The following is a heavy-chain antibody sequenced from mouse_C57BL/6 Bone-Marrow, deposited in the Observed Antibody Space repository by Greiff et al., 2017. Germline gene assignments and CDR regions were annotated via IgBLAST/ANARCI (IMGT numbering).Heavy chain of an antibody. D-gene: IGHD2-5*01. CDR2: IYPGSGRT. V-gene: IGHV1-55*01. CDR1: GYTFTSYW. J-gene: IGHJ1*03. Sequence: VQLQQPGAELVKPGASVKMSCKASGYTFTSYWITWVKQRPGQGLEWIGDIYPGSGRTNYNEKFKSKATLTVDTSSSTAYMQLSSLTSEDSAVYYCARPYYSNYWYFDVWGTGTTVTGSS. CDR3: ARPYYSNYWYFDV.